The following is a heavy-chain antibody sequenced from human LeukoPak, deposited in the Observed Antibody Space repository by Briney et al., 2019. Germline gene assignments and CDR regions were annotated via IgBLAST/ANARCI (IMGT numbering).Heavy chain of an antibody. Sequence: GGSLRLSCAASGVTFDDYAMHWVRQAPGKGLEWVSGISWNSGSIGYADSVKGRFTISRDNAKNSLYLQMNSMRAEDTALYYCAKDIARYYYYYGMDVWGQGTTVTVSS. V-gene: IGHV3-9*01. CDR1: GVTFDDYA. CDR3: AKDIARYYYYYGMDV. J-gene: IGHJ6*02. CDR2: ISWNSGSI.